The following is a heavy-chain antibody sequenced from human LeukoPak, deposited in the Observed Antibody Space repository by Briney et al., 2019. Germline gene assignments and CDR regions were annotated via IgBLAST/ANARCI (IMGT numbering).Heavy chain of an antibody. J-gene: IGHJ6*03. CDR2: TNSNFYDT. CDR1: GYTFSGYS. CDR3: ARCIAVHGYSQYYMDV. D-gene: IGHD6-19*01. Sequence: EASVKVSCKASGYTFSGYSTCWVRQAPGQGLEWMGCTNSNFYDTFYAQKFQGRVIMTRDTSINTAFMELSSLTSDDTAVYFCARCIAVHGYSQYYMDVWGKGTTVTVSS. V-gene: IGHV1-2*02.